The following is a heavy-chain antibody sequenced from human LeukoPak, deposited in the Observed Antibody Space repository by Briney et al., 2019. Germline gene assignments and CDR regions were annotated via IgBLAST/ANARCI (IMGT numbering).Heavy chain of an antibody. CDR3: ARHIIRYYYMDV. Sequence: PSETLSLTCAVYGGSFSGYYWSWIRQPPGKGLEWIGEINHSGSTNYNPSLKSRVTISVDTSKNQFSLKLSSVTAADTAVYYCARHIIRYYYMDVWGKGTTVTISS. D-gene: IGHD3-3*01. V-gene: IGHV4-34*01. J-gene: IGHJ6*03. CDR1: GGSFSGYY. CDR2: INHSGST.